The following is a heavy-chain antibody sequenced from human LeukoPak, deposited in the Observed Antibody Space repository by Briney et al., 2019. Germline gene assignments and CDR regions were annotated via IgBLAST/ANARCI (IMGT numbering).Heavy chain of an antibody. V-gene: IGHV3-7*01. D-gene: IGHD6-13*01. J-gene: IGHJ4*02. CDR1: GFTFSSYW. CDR3: AKGGSSSWDYFDY. CDR2: IKQGGSDK. Sequence: PGGSLRLSCAASGFTFSSYWMSWVRQAPGKGLEWVANIKQGGSDKYYVDSVKGRFTISRDNAKNTLYLQMNSLRAEDTAVYYCAKGGSSSWDYFDYWGQGPPVTVSS.